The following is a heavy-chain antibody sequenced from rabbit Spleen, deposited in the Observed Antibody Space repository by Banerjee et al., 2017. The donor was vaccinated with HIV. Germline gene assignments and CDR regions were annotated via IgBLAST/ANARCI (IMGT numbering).Heavy chain of an antibody. CDR2: IYNGDGST. Sequence: QSLEESGGDLVKPGASLTLTCTASGFSLSSSYYMCWVRQAPGKGLEWIACIYNGDGSTYYANWAKGRFTISKTSSTTVTLQMTSLTAADTATYFCARETSSGWGIVSFYFNLWGQGTLVTVS. CDR1: GFSLSSSYY. J-gene: IGHJ4*01. V-gene: IGHV1S40*01. CDR3: ARETSSGWGIVSFYFNL. D-gene: IGHD4-1*01.